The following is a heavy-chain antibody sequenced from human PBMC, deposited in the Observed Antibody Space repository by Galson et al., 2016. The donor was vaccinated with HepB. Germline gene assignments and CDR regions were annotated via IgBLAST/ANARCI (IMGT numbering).Heavy chain of an antibody. Sequence: SLRLSCAASGFTFSSFAMHWVRQAPGKGLEWVALIRSDGSNEYYADSAKGRFTISRDNSKNTVYLQMNSLSAEDTAVYYCARDSRQTGEGAFNLWGQGTMVTVSS. J-gene: IGHJ3*01. CDR2: IRSDGSNE. D-gene: IGHD7-27*01. CDR1: GFTFSSFA. CDR3: ARDSRQTGEGAFNL. V-gene: IGHV3-33*01.